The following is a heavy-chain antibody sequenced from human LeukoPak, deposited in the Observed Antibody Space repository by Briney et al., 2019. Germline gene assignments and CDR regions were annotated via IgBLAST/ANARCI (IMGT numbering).Heavy chain of an antibody. J-gene: IGHJ6*03. Sequence: GGSLRLSGAASGFSFHDYAMHWVRQAPGKGLEWVSLISWRGSSTYYADSVKGRFTISRDNIKDSLYLHMSSLRSEDTALYYCVKERSPKLWPPPYYMDVWGKGTTVTVSS. CDR3: VKERSPKLWPPPYYMDV. D-gene: IGHD3-16*01. CDR2: ISWRGSST. CDR1: GFSFHDYA. V-gene: IGHV3-43D*03.